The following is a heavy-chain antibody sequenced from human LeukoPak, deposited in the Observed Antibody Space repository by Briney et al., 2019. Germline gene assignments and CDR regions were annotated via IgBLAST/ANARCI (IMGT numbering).Heavy chain of an antibody. J-gene: IGHJ4*02. V-gene: IGHV6-1*01. CDR3: ARDRGASGWLDY. Sequence: SQTLSLTCAISGDTLSSNTAAWICIRQSPSRGLECLGRTYYRSKWYNEYAVSAKSRMTINPDTSKNQFSLQLNSVTPEDTAVYYCARDRGASGWLDYWGQGTLVTVSS. CDR2: TYYRSKWYN. D-gene: IGHD6-19*01. CDR1: GDTLSSNTAA.